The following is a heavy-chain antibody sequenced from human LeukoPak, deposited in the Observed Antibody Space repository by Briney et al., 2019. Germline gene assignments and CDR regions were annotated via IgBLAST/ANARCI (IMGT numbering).Heavy chain of an antibody. CDR1: EFTFSSYW. J-gene: IGHJ4*02. V-gene: IGHV3-74*01. CDR3: TRGGVDY. CDR2: INSDGSIT. D-gene: IGHD3-10*01. Sequence: GGSLRLSCAASEFTFSSYWMHWVRQAPGKGLVWVSRINSDGSITTYADSVKGRFTISRDNAKNTVYLQMNSLRAEDTAVYYCTRGGVDYWGQGTLVTVSS.